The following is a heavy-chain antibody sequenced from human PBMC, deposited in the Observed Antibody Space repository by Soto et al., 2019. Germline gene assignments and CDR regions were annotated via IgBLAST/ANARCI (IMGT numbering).Heavy chain of an antibody. Sequence: SETLSLTCTVSGGSISSGGYYWSWIRQHPGTGLEWIGHISYSGSTYYNTSLRSRVTISVDTSKNQFSLKLSSVTAADTAVYYCARGGRRSPGMDVWGQGTTVTVSS. CDR1: GGSISSGGYY. CDR2: ISYSGST. CDR3: ARGGRRSPGMDV. J-gene: IGHJ6*02. V-gene: IGHV4-31*03.